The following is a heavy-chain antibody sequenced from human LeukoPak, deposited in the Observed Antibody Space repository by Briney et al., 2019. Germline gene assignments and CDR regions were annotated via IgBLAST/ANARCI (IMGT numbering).Heavy chain of an antibody. Sequence: SVKVSCKISGGTFGSYGISWVRQAPGQGLEWMGRTIPIRGMTNYAQKFQGRITITADTSTSTAYMELSSLTSEDTAVYFCARGPYDGTFYFDSWGQGTLVIVSS. J-gene: IGHJ4*02. CDR3: ARGPYDGTFYFDS. V-gene: IGHV1-69*04. CDR1: GGTFGSYG. D-gene: IGHD3-16*01. CDR2: TIPIRGMT.